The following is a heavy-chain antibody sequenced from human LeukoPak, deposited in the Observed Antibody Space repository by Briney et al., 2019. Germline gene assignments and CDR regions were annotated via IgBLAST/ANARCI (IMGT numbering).Heavy chain of an antibody. V-gene: IGHV4-4*07. Sequence: SETLSLTCTVSGGSISSYYWSWIRQPAGKGLEWIGRIYTSGSTNYNPSLKSRVTMSVDTSKNQFSLKLSSVTAADTAVYYCARHFPHSRPSYYYYYGMDVWGQGTTVTVSS. D-gene: IGHD3-3*02. CDR1: GGSISSYY. CDR3: ARHFPHSRPSYYYYYGMDV. CDR2: IYTSGST. J-gene: IGHJ6*02.